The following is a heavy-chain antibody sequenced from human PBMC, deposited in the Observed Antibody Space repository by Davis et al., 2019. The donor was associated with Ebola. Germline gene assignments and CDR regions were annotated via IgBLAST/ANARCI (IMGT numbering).Heavy chain of an antibody. D-gene: IGHD3-10*01. J-gene: IGHJ4*02. CDR3: ATDLTSRGVSNVDY. CDR2: INPNSGGT. CDR1: GYTFTGYY. Sequence: ASVKVSCKASGYTFTGYYMHWVRQAPGQGLEWMGWINPNSGGTNYAQKFQGRVTMTRDTSISTAYMELSRLRSDDTAVYYCATDLTSRGVSNVDYWGQGTLVTVSS. V-gene: IGHV1-2*02.